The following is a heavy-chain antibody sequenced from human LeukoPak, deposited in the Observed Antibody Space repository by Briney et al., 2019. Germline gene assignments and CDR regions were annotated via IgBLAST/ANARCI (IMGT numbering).Heavy chain of an antibody. CDR3: ARITIFGVVTPYYFDY. CDR1: GGTFSSYA. J-gene: IGHJ4*02. CDR2: IIPIFGTA. V-gene: IGHV1-69*01. D-gene: IGHD3-3*01. Sequence: ASVKVSCKASGGTFSSYAISWVRQAPGQGLEWMGGIIPIFGTANYAQKFQGRVTITADESTSTAYMELSSLRPEDTAVYYCARITIFGVVTPYYFDYWGQGTLVTVSS.